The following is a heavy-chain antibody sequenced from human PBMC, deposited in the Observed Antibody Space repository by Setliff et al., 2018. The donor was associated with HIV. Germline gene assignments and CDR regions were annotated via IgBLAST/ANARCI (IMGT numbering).Heavy chain of an antibody. CDR2: ISSNGGSA. CDR1: GFTFTNFA. V-gene: IGHV3-64*02. J-gene: IGHJ3*02. CDR3: ARDVADDQNRYDAFGM. D-gene: IGHD2-2*01. Sequence: PGGSLRLSCAASGFTFTNFAMNWVRQAPGKGLEYVSGISSNGGSAYYADFVKGRFTISRDNSKNTLYLQMGSLRVEDMAVYYCARDVADDQNRYDAFGMWGQGTVVTVSS.